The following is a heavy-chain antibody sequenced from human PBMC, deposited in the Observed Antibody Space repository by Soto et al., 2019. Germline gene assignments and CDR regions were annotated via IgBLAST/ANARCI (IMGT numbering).Heavy chain of an antibody. CDR1: GYTFTSYG. Sequence: GASVKVSCKASGYTFTSYGISWVRQAPGQGLDWMGWISAYNGNTNYAQKLQGRVTMTTDTSTSTAYMELRSLRSDDTAVYYCARDRGVLLWFGELMPWFDPWGQGTLVTVSS. CDR3: ARDRGVLLWFGELMPWFDP. J-gene: IGHJ5*02. D-gene: IGHD3-10*01. CDR2: ISAYNGNT. V-gene: IGHV1-18*01.